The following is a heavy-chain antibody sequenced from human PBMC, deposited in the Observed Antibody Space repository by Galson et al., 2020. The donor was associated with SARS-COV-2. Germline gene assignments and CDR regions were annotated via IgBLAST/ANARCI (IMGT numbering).Heavy chain of an antibody. CDR1: GFTFSSYG. J-gene: IGHJ6*02. Sequence: GSLKISCAASGFTFSSYGMHWVRQAPGKGLEWVAVISYDGSNKYYADSVKGRFTISRDNSKNTLYLQMNSLRAEDTAVYYCARDYQYYDILTGYYIGGLYPGGYYYGMDVWGQGTTVTVSS. CDR2: ISYDGSNK. CDR3: ARDYQYYDILTGYYIGGLYPGGYYYGMDV. V-gene: IGHV3-30*03. D-gene: IGHD3-9*01.